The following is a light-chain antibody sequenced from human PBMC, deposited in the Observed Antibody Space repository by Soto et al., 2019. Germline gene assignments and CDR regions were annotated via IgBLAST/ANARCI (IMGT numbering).Light chain of an antibody. J-gene: IGKJ2*01. CDR2: GAS. CDR1: QSVSSN. CDR3: QQYNNWPLT. V-gene: IGKV3-15*01. Sequence: EIVMTQSPATLSVSPGERATLSCRASQSVSSNLAWYQQKPGQAPRLLIYGASTRATGIPARFSGSGSGTDFTLTICSLQSEDFAVYYCQQYNNWPLTFGQGTKLEIK.